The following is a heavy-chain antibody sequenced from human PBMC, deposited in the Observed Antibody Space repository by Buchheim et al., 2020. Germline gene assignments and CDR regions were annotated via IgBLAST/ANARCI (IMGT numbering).Heavy chain of an antibody. V-gene: IGHV4-39*01. CDR3: ASAPVVGTWLDS. J-gene: IGHJ5*01. Sequence: QVQLQESGPGLAKPSETLSLTCSVSGASITSTDYYWGWIRQPPGKGLEWIGSIHSSGNTYYSPSLKSRVTISVDPSTDPVSLNLNSVTVTDTAVYFCASAPVVGTWLDSWGQGTL. CDR2: IHSSGNT. CDR1: GASITSTDYY.